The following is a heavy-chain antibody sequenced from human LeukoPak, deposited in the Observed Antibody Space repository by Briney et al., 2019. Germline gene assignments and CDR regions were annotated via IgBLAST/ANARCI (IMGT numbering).Heavy chain of an antibody. V-gene: IGHV4/OR15-8*02. Sequence: SETMSLTCGVSGGSISSTNWWSWVRHPAGQGLQWIGEISLTGETNYNPSLNGRVTMSLDKSRNQLSLKLTSVTAADTAIYYCSRESGAFCPFGYWGQGTLVIV. CDR3: SRESGAFCPFGY. CDR1: GGSISSTNW. CDR2: ISLTGET. D-gene: IGHD1-26*01. J-gene: IGHJ4*02.